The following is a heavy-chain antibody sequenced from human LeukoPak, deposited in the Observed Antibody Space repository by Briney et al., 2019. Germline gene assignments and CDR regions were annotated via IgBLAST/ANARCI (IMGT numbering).Heavy chain of an antibody. CDR3: ARHPNSNWDY. Sequence: GGSLRLSCAVSGFTFSGYAMSWVRQAPGKGLEWVSTISGSGDYTYYADSVKGRFSISRDNSKNTLHLQMNSLRAEDTAVYYCARHPNSNWDYWGQGTLVSVSS. V-gene: IGHV3-23*01. CDR1: GFTFSGYA. J-gene: IGHJ4*02. D-gene: IGHD6-13*01. CDR2: ISGSGDYT.